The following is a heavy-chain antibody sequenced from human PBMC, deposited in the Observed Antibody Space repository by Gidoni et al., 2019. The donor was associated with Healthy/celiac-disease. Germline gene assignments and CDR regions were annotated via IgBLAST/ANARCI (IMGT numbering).Heavy chain of an antibody. Sequence: QVQLVEYGGGVVQPGRSLRLACAASGLTFSSYAMHWVRQAPGKGLEWVAVISYDGSNKYYADSVKGRFTISRDNSKNTLYLQMNSLRAEDTAVYYCARGTGTADYWGQGTLVTVSS. D-gene: IGHD1-1*01. CDR1: GLTFSSYA. V-gene: IGHV3-30-3*01. J-gene: IGHJ4*02. CDR2: ISYDGSNK. CDR3: ARGTGTADY.